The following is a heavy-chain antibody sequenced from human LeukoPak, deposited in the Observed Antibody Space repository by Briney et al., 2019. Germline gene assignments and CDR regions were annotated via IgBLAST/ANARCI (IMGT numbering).Heavy chain of an antibody. CDR2: ISWDGGST. CDR3: AKGNGEQGYYYYYGMDV. D-gene: IGHD4-17*01. CDR1: GFTFDDYT. V-gene: IGHV3-43*01. J-gene: IGHJ6*02. Sequence: GGPLRLSCAASGFTFDDYTMHWVRQAPGEGLEWVSLISWDGGSTYYADSVKGRFTISRDNSKNSLYLQMNSLRTEDTALYYCAKGNGEQGYYYYYGMDVWGQGTTVTVSS.